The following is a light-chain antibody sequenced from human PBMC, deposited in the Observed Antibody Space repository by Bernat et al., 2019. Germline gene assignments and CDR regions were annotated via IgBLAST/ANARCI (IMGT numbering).Light chain of an antibody. CDR2: RDN. CDR1: RLAN. Sequence: SYELTQTPSVSVSSGQPASITCSGDRLANTCWYQQKPGQSPVVVIFRDNKRSSGIPERFSGSNSGNTATLTISGTQAMDEADYYCQAWDSSTGVFGGGTKLTVL. CDR3: QAWDSSTGV. V-gene: IGLV3-1*01. J-gene: IGLJ3*02.